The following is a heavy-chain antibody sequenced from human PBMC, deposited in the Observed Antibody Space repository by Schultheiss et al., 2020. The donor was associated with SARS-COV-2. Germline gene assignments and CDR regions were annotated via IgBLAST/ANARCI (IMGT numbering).Heavy chain of an antibody. D-gene: IGHD6-13*01. CDR3: ARGPEAQGSSSWDDAFDI. Sequence: SETLSLTCAVYGGSFSDYYWNWIRQPPGKGLEWIGEINHSGSTNYNPSLKSRVTISVDTSKNQFSLKLSSVTAADTAVYYCARGPEAQGSSSWDDAFDIWGQGTMVTVSS. J-gene: IGHJ3*02. V-gene: IGHV4-34*01. CDR1: GGSFSDYY. CDR2: INHSGST.